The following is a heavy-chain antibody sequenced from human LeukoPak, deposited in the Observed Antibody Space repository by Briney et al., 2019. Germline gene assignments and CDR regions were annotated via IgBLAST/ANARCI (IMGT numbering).Heavy chain of an antibody. Sequence: GASVKVSCKASGYTFTSYGISWVRQAPGQGLEWMGWISAYNGNTNYAQKLQGRVTMTTDTSTSTAYMELRSLRSDDTAVYYCARDRLRFLEWSTMGYYYYGMDVWGQGTTVTVSS. V-gene: IGHV1-18*01. CDR3: ARDRLRFLEWSTMGYYYYGMDV. CDR1: GYTFTSYG. J-gene: IGHJ6*02. CDR2: ISAYNGNT. D-gene: IGHD3-3*01.